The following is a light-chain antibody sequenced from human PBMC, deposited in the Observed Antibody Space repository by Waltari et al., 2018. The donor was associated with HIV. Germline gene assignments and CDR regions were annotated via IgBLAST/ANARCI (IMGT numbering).Light chain of an antibody. Sequence: SYELPQPPSVSVSPGQRASITCSGDKLGDRYACWYQQKPGQSPVLVIYQDGKRPSGIPERFSGSNSGNTATLTISGTQAMDEADYYCQAWDSSTVVFGGGTKLTVL. CDR1: KLGDRY. CDR3: QAWDSSTVV. V-gene: IGLV3-1*01. CDR2: QDG. J-gene: IGLJ2*01.